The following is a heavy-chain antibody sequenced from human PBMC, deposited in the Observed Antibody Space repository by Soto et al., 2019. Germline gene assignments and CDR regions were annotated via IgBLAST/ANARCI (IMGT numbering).Heavy chain of an antibody. D-gene: IGHD6-13*01. V-gene: IGHV3-11*01. CDR1: GFTFSDYY. Sequence: GGSLRLSCAASGFTFSDYYMSWIRQAPGKGLEWVSYISSSGSTIYYADSVKGRFTISRDNAKNSLYLQVNSLRAEDTAVYYCARDHYSSTWYDPHFDYWGQGTLVTVSS. CDR2: ISSSGSTI. CDR3: ARDHYSSTWYDPHFDY. J-gene: IGHJ4*02.